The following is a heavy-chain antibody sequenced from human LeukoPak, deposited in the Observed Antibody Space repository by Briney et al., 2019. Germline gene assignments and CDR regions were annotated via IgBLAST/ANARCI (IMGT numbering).Heavy chain of an antibody. D-gene: IGHD2-21*01. V-gene: IGHV3-66*02. CDR2: IYRDGSS. CDR1: GFTVSNSY. Sequence: SGGSVSLFCAASGFTVSNSYMRWVRQAPGKGLAWVSVIYRDGSSYYPDSLKGRFTISRDNPKNTLYLQMNSLRAEDTAVYYCVRDCMGYCGGECYSRWGKGTTVTVSS. J-gene: IGHJ6*04. CDR3: VRDCMGYCGGECYSR.